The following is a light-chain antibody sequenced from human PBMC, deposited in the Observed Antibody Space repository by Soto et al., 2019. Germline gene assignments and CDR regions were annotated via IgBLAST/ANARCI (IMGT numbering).Light chain of an antibody. J-gene: IGLJ3*02. V-gene: IGLV2-14*01. Sequence: QSALTQPASVSGSPGQSIAISCTGTRSDVDGYNYVSWYQQPPGKAPKLIIYDVSDRPSGVSNRFSGSKSGNTASLTISGLQADDEADYYCSSYTSQSTVVFGGGTKLTVL. CDR1: RSDVDGYNY. CDR2: DVS. CDR3: SSYTSQSTVV.